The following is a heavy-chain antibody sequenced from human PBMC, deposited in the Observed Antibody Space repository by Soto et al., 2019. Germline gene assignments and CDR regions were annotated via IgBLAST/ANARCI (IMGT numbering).Heavy chain of an antibody. V-gene: IGHV1-69*02. CDR3: ATSYGSGYRAFDS. CDR1: GDTFNFYS. D-gene: IGHD3-10*01. CDR2: INPILSMS. J-gene: IGHJ4*02. Sequence: QVQLVQSGADVQRPGSSVRVSCKASGDTFNFYSINWVRQAPGRGLQWMGRINPILSMSNYAPRFQGRVTMTEDKSTSTAYMELSSLRSEDTAMYYCATSYGSGYRAFDSWGQGALVTVSS.